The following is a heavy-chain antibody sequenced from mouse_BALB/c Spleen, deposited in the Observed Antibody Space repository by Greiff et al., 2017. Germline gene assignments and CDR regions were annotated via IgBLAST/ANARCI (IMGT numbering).Heavy chain of an antibody. V-gene: IGHV3-2*02. CDR1: GYSITSDYA. CDR3: ARWLLPY. Sequence: EVKLVESGPGLVKPSQSLSLTCTVTGYSITSDYAWNWIRQFPGNKLEWMGYISYSGSTSYNPSLKSRISITRDTSKNQFFLQLNSVTTEDTATYYCARWLLPYWGQGTLVTVSA. J-gene: IGHJ3*01. CDR2: ISYSGST. D-gene: IGHD2-3*01.